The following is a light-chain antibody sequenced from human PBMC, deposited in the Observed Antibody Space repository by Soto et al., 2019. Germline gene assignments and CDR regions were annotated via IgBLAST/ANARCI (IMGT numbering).Light chain of an antibody. J-gene: IGKJ4*01. Sequence: EIVLTQSPGTLSLSPGERATLSCRASQGVGSTLAWYQQEPGRAPRLLIYHASTRATGIPARFSGAGSGTEFTLTISGLQSDDFAVYYCQHYLTWPLTFGGGTKVDI. CDR1: QGVGST. CDR2: HAS. CDR3: QHYLTWPLT. V-gene: IGKV3-15*01.